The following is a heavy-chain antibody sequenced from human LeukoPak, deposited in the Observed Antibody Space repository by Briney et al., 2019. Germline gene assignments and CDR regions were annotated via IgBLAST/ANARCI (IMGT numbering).Heavy chain of an antibody. Sequence: GGSPRLSXAASGFSFSNYGMHWVRQAPSKGLEWVAVIWYDGSNKYYADSVKGRFTISRDNSKNTLYLQMNSLRAEDTAVYYCAKDRGGYYYYFDYWGQGTLVTVSS. CDR1: GFSFSNYG. D-gene: IGHD3-22*01. J-gene: IGHJ4*02. V-gene: IGHV3-33*06. CDR2: IWYDGSNK. CDR3: AKDRGGYYYYFDY.